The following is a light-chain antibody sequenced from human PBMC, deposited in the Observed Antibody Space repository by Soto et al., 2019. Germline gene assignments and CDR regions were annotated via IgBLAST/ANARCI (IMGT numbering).Light chain of an antibody. V-gene: IGKV1-33*01. CDR1: QDISNY. J-gene: IGKJ3*01. CDR3: QQYDNLIFT. CDR2: DAS. Sequence: DIQMTQSPSSLSASVGDRVTITCQATQDISNYLIWYQQKPGKAPKLLIYDASNLETGVPARFSGSGSGTDFTFTISSLQPEDVATYYCQQYDNLIFTFGPGTKVDIK.